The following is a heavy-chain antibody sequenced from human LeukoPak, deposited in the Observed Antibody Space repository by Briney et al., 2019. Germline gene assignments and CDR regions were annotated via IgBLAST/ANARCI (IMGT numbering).Heavy chain of an antibody. Sequence: GGSLRLSCAASGFTFSTYWMDWVRQAPGKGLEWVANIKEDGSEKYYEDSVQGRFTISRDNSKNTLSLQMNTLRAEDTAVYYCAKLLDHSRGFYYNAMDVWGRGTTVTVSS. CDR1: GFTFSTYW. CDR3: AKLLDHSRGFYYNAMDV. J-gene: IGHJ6*02. CDR2: IKEDGSEK. V-gene: IGHV3-7*03. D-gene: IGHD4-23*01.